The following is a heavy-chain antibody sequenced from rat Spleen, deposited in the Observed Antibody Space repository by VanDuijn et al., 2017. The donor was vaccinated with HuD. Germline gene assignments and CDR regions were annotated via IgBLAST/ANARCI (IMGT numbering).Heavy chain of an antibody. J-gene: IGHJ4*01. CDR2: ITTGGDNT. CDR3: ARHSGTARSVMDA. D-gene: IGHD5-1*01. CDR1: GFTFNNYW. V-gene: IGHV5S14*01. Sequence: EVQLVESGGGLVQPGRSLKLSCVASGFTFNNYWMTWVRQTPTKGLEWVASITTGGDNTYYRDSVKGRFSISRDNAKNTQYLQMDSLRSEDTATYYCARHSGTARSVMDAWGQGASVTVSS.